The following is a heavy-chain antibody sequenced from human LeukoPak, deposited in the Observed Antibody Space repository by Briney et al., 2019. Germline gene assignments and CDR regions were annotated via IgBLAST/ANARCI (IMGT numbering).Heavy chain of an antibody. D-gene: IGHD2-15*01. J-gene: IGHJ6*02. CDR1: GGSISSYY. CDR3: ARLRVAARSLPHILRSSGRYYYYYGMDV. Sequence: SETLSLTCTVSGGSISSYYWSWIRQPPGKGLEWIGYIYYSGSTNYNPSLKSRVTISVDTSKNQFSLKLSSVTAADTAVYYCARLRVAARSLPHILRSSGRYYYYYGMDVWGQGTTVTVSS. CDR2: IYYSGST. V-gene: IGHV4-59*01.